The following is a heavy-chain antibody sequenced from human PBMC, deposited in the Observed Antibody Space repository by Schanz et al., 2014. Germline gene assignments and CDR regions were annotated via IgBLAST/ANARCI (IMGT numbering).Heavy chain of an antibody. CDR2: IIPILDKT. Sequence: QVQLVQSGAEVKKPGSSVKVSCKASGGTFSSSTLTWVRQAPGQGLEWMGRIIPILDKTNYAQKFRGRVTMTADKSTSTVYMELSSLRSEDTAVYFCARGPSTGAFDIWGQGTMVTVSS. CDR3: ARGPSTGAFDI. CDR1: GGTFSSST. V-gene: IGHV1-69*08. J-gene: IGHJ3*02.